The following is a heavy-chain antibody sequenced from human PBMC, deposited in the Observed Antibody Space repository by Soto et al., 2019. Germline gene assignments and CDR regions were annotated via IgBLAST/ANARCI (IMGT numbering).Heavy chain of an antibody. CDR1: GYTFTSYY. CDR3: ARDIQSVPRLYYYGMDV. V-gene: IGHV1-46*01. D-gene: IGHD3-22*01. Sequence: GASVKVSCKASGYTFTSYYMHWVRQAPGQGLEWMGIINPSGGSTSYAQKFQGRVTMTRDTSTSTVYMELSSLRSEDTAVYYCARDIQSVPRLYYYGMDVWGQGTTVTVS. J-gene: IGHJ6*02. CDR2: INPSGGST.